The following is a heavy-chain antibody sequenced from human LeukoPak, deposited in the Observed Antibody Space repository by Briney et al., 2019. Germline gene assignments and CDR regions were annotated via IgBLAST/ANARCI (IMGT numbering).Heavy chain of an antibody. CDR1: GGSISSSSYY. V-gene: IGHV4-39*01. CDR3: VGITMVRGVINNNWFDP. D-gene: IGHD3-10*01. J-gene: IGHJ5*02. CDR2: IYYSGST. Sequence: SETLSLTCTVSGGSISSSSYYWGWIRQPPGKGLEWIGSIYYSGSTYYNPSLKSRVTISVDTSKNQFSLKLSSVTAADTAVYYSVGITMVRGVINNNWFDPWGQGTLVTVSS.